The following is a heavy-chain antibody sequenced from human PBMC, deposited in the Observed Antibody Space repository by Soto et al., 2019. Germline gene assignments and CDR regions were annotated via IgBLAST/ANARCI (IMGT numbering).Heavy chain of an antibody. J-gene: IGHJ4*02. D-gene: IGHD2-2*01. V-gene: IGHV4-34*01. CDR2: INHSGST. CDR3: ARGNLSSPPHYFDS. Sequence: QVQLQQWGAGLLKPSETLSLTCAVYGGSFSGYYWSWIRQPPGKGLEWIGEINHSGSTNYNPSPKSRVTXXVXTXXNQFSLKLSSVTAADTAVYYCARGNLSSPPHYFDSWGQGTLVTVSS. CDR1: GGSFSGYY.